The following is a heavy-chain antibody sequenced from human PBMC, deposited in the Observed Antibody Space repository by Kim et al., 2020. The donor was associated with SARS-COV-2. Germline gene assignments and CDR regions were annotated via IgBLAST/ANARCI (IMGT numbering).Heavy chain of an antibody. CDR1: GFTFSSYW. V-gene: IGHV3-7*01. CDR2: IKQDGSEK. D-gene: IGHD6-19*01. J-gene: IGHJ5*02. Sequence: GGSLRLSCAASGFTFSSYWMSWVRQAPGKGLEWVANIKQDGSEKYYVDSVKGRFTISRDNAKNSLYLQMNSLRAEDTAVYYCARGKGSGWYGGGWFDPWGQGTLVTVSS. CDR3: ARGKGSGWYGGGWFDP.